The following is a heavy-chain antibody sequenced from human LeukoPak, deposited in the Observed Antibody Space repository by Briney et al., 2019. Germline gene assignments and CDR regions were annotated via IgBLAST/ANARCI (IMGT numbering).Heavy chain of an antibody. D-gene: IGHD1-26*01. J-gene: IGHJ4*02. Sequence: GGSLRLSCAASGFTFSTYSMNWVRQAPGKGLEWVAFIRYDGSNKYYADSVKGRFTISRDNSKNTLYLQMNSLRAEDTAVYYCARARWELLPSLDYWGQGTLVTVSS. CDR1: GFTFSTYS. CDR3: ARARWELLPSLDY. V-gene: IGHV3-30*02. CDR2: IRYDGSNK.